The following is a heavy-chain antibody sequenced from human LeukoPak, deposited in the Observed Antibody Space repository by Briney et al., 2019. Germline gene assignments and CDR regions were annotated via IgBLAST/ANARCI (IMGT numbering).Heavy chain of an antibody. D-gene: IGHD6-6*01. J-gene: IGHJ4*02. Sequence: SQTLSLTCAISGDSIFTNNVAWNWIRQSPSRGLEWLGRTYYRSKWSFDYAVSVKSRITINADTSRNQFSLQLSSVTPEDTAVYYCARGKYTSFDNWGQGTLVTVSS. CDR1: GDSIFTNNVA. CDR2: TYYRSKWSF. CDR3: ARGKYTSFDN. V-gene: IGHV6-1*01.